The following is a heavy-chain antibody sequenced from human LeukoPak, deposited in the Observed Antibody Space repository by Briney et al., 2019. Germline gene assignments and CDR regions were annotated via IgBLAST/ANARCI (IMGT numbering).Heavy chain of an antibody. CDR2: ISGSGGST. Sequence: GGSPRLSCAASGFTFSSYALSWVRQAPGKGLEWVSAISGSGGSTYYADSVKGRFTISRDNSKNTLYLQMNSLRAEDTAVYYCAKSTEGGSGYYLEYFQHWGQGTLVTVSS. J-gene: IGHJ1*01. CDR3: AKSTEGGSGYYLEYFQH. V-gene: IGHV3-23*01. D-gene: IGHD3-22*01. CDR1: GFTFSSYA.